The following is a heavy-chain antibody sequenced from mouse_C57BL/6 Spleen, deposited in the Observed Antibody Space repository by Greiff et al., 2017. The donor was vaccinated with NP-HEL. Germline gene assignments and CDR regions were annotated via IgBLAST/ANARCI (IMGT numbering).Heavy chain of an antibody. J-gene: IGHJ2*01. CDR1: GYSITSGYD. V-gene: IGHV3-1*01. CDR3: ARGYGSSYFDY. Sequence: DVKLQESGPGMVKPSQSLSLTCTVTGYSITSGYDWHWIRHFPGNKLEWMGYISYSGSTNYNPSLKSRISITHDTSKNHFFLKLNSVTTEDTATYYCARGYGSSYFDYWGQGTTLTVSS. CDR2: ISYSGST. D-gene: IGHD1-1*01.